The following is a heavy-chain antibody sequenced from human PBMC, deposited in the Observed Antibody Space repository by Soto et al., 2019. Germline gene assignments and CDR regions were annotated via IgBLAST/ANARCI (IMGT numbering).Heavy chain of an antibody. CDR1: GGSFSGYY. CDR2: INHSGST. Sequence: PSETLSLTCAVYGGSFSGYYWSWIRQPPGKGLEWIGEINHSGSTNYNPSLKSRVTISVDTSKNQFSLKLSSVTAADTAVYYCARGKRMRVAGTSSGWFDPWGQXTLVTVSS. V-gene: IGHV4-34*01. D-gene: IGHD2-15*01. CDR3: ARGKRMRVAGTSSGWFDP. J-gene: IGHJ5*02.